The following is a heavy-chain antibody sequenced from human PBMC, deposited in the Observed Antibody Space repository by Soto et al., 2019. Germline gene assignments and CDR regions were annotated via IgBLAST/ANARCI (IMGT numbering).Heavy chain of an antibody. V-gene: IGHV1-18*04. CDR3: ARWAFASNDWYFGAMDI. J-gene: IGHJ3*02. CDR1: GYSFGNIG. Sequence: QVQLVQSGLELKKPGASVKVSCKASGYSFGNIGISRVRQAPGQGPEWMGWISTSDGNTNYAQKLQDRVTMTTDTSTTTAYMELRRLTFDDTAVYYCARWAFASNDWYFGAMDIWGQGTLVTVSS. CDR2: ISTSDGNT. D-gene: IGHD3-9*01.